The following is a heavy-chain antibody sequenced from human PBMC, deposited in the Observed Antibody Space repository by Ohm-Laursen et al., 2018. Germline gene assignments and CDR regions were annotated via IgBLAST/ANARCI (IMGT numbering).Heavy chain of an antibody. D-gene: IGHD3-10*01. CDR1: GGSFSGYY. CDR2: INHSGST. CDR3: ATTYYYGSYFDY. Sequence: SDTLSLTWAVYGGSFSGYYWSWIRQPPGKGLEWIGEINHSGSTNYNPPLKSRVAISVDTSKNQFSLKLISVTDADAAVYYCATTYYYGSYFDYWGQGTLVTVSS. V-gene: IGHV4-34*01. J-gene: IGHJ4*02.